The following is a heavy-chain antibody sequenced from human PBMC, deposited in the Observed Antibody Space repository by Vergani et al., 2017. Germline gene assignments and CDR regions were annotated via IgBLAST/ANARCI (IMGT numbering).Heavy chain of an antibody. CDR3: ARDRALMVRGNSAGAFDI. Sequence: VQLVESGGGLVQPGGSLRLSCAASGFTFSSYGMHWVRQAPGKGLEWVAVIWYDGSNKYYADSVKGRFTISRDNSKNTLYLQMNSLRAEDTAVYYCARDRALMVRGNSAGAFDIWGQGTMVTVSS. V-gene: IGHV3-33*01. CDR1: GFTFSSYG. J-gene: IGHJ3*02. D-gene: IGHD3-10*01. CDR2: IWYDGSNK.